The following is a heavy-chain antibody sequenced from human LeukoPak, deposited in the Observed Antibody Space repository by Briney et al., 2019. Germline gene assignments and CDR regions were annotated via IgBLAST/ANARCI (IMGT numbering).Heavy chain of an antibody. CDR3: AKAWGFGEVYYYYMDV. J-gene: IGHJ6*03. V-gene: IGHV3-30*02. CDR1: GFTFSNYG. CDR2: IRYDGSNK. D-gene: IGHD3-10*01. Sequence: GGSLRLSCAASGFTFSNYGMHWVRRAPGKGLEWVAFIRYDGSNKYYADSVKGRFTISRDNSKNTLYLQMNSLRAEDTAVYYCAKAWGFGEVYYYYMDVWGKGTTVTISS.